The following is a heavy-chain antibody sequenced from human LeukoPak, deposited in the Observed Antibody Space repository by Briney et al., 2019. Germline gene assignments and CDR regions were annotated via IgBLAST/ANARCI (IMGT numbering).Heavy chain of an antibody. CDR1: RFTFSSYA. CDR3: VGFDY. Sequence: GGSLRLSCAASRFTFSSYAMSWVRQAPGKGLEWVSSISGSSDRTFYADSVKGRFTISRDNSKNTLFLQMNTLRAEDTAVYYCVGFDYWGQGISVTVSS. V-gene: IGHV3-23*01. J-gene: IGHJ4*02. CDR2: ISGSSDRT.